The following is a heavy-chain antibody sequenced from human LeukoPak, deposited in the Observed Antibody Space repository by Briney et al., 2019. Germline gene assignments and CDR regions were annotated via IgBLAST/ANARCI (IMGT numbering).Heavy chain of an antibody. CDR2: ISYDGSNK. CDR1: GFTFSSYA. CDR3: AKSGYNRFDY. D-gene: IGHD5-24*01. Sequence: AGGSLRLSCAASGFTFSSYAMHWVRQAPGKGLEWVALISYDGSNKYYADSVKARFIISRDNSKNTLYLQMNSLRAEDTAVYYCAKSGYNRFDYWGQGTLVTVSS. J-gene: IGHJ4*02. V-gene: IGHV3-30*04.